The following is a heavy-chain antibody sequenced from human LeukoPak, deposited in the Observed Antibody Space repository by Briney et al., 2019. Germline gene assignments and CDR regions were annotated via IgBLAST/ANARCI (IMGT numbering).Heavy chain of an antibody. CDR1: GFTVSSNY. Sequence: GGSLRLSCAASGFTVSSNYMSWVRQAPGKGLEWVSVIYSGGSTYYADSVKGSFTISSDNSKNTLYLQMNSLRAEDTAVYYCARVDYYYGMDVWGQGTTVTVSS. CDR2: IYSGGST. V-gene: IGHV3-66*01. D-gene: IGHD2-2*03. CDR3: ARVDYYYGMDV. J-gene: IGHJ6*02.